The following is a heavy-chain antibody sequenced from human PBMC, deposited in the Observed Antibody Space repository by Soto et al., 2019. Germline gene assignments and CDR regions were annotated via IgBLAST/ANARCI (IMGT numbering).Heavy chain of an antibody. CDR2: ISYDGHNQ. D-gene: IGHD2-21*02. CDR1: GFTFSSYA. V-gene: IGHV3-30-3*01. CDR3: ARDWSIVVVTATYY. J-gene: IGHJ4*02. Sequence: LRLSCAASGFTFSSYAMHWVRQPPGKGLEWVATISYDGHNQYYADSVKGRFTISRDSSKSTLFLQMNSLRADDTAVYYCARDWSIVVVTATYYWGQGTLVTVSS.